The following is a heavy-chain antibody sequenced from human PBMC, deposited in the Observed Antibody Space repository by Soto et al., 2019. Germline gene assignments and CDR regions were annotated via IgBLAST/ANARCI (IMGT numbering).Heavy chain of an antibody. CDR3: ARDIGRDIVVVPVELAPDY. CDR2: ISSSGSTI. Sequence: QVQLVESGGGLDKPGGSLRLSCAASGFTFSDYYMSWIRQAPGKGLEWVSYISSSGSTIYYADTVKGRFTISRDNAKNSLYLQMNSLRAEDTAVYYCARDIGRDIVVVPVELAPDYWGQGTLVTVSS. V-gene: IGHV3-11*01. J-gene: IGHJ4*02. CDR1: GFTFSDYY. D-gene: IGHD2-2*01.